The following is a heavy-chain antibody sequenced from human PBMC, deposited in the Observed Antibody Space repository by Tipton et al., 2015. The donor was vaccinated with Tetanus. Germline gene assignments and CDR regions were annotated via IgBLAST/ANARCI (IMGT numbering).Heavy chain of an antibody. CDR3: AKTIANDYVAA. V-gene: IGHV3-53*01. Sequence: VQLVPSGGGLIQPGGSLRLSCAASGFTVSSNFMTWVRQAPGEGLEWVSIIYSGGTTYYADSVKGRFTISRDNSRNTLYLQMSSLRSEDTAVYYFAKTIANDYVAAWGQGTRVTVSS. D-gene: IGHD4-17*01. J-gene: IGHJ4*02. CDR1: GFTVSSNF. CDR2: IYSGGTT.